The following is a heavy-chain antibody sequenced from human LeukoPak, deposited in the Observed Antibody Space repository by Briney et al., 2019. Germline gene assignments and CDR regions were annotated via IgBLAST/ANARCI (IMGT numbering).Heavy chain of an antibody. V-gene: IGHV3-33*01. D-gene: IGHD5-12*01. Sequence: GRSLRLSCVASGFSFSSYGMHWVRQPPGKGLEWVAVIWYDETNENYADSVKGRFTISRDNFKNTLYLQMNNLRAEDTAVFYCASHGGLWGQGTLVTVSS. CDR3: ASHGGL. CDR2: IWYDETNE. CDR1: GFSFSSYG. J-gene: IGHJ4*02.